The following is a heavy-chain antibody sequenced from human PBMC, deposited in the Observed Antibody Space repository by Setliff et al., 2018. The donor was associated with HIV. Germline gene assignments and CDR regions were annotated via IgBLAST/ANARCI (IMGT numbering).Heavy chain of an antibody. CDR1: GGSISSHY. D-gene: IGHD5-18*01. V-gene: IGHV4-59*11. Sequence: SETLSLICTVSGGSISSHYWSWIRRPPGKGLEWIGSIYYSGSTNYNPSLKSRVTISVDTSKNQFSLKLSSVTAADTAVYYCARVGLGGYSYVGAFDIWGQGTMVTVSS. J-gene: IGHJ3*02. CDR3: ARVGLGGYSYVGAFDI. CDR2: IYYSGST.